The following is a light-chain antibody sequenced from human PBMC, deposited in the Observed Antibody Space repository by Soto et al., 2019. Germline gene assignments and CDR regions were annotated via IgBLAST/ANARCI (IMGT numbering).Light chain of an antibody. CDR2: GAS. V-gene: IGKV3-15*01. Sequence: EVVMTQSPATLSVSPGERATLSCRASQSVNANLAWYQQKPGQAPRLLIHGASNSATGIPAGFSGRGFGTEFIRTLSSLQSEDVAVCYCQQYNTWLWTFGQGIKVEIK. CDR3: QQYNTWLWT. J-gene: IGKJ1*01. CDR1: QSVNAN.